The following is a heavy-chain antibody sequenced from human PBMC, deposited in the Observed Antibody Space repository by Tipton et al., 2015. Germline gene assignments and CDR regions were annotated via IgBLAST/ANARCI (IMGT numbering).Heavy chain of an antibody. J-gene: IGHJ4*02. Sequence: LRLSCGVAAYSISSDYYWGWIRQPPGKGLEWIGSISHSGNTYYNPSLKSRVTMSRDTSKNQFSLKLTSVTAADTAAYYCACQDYDSLTRDYQTVDYWGQGTLVTVSS. D-gene: IGHD3-9*01. V-gene: IGHV4-38-2*01. CDR2: ISHSGNT. CDR1: AYSISSDYY. CDR3: ACQDYDSLTRDYQTVDY.